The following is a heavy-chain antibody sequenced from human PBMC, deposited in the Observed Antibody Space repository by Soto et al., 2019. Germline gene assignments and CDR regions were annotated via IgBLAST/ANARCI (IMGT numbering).Heavy chain of an antibody. CDR1: GFTFSSYG. V-gene: IGHV3-30*18. D-gene: IGHD3-22*01. J-gene: IGHJ4*02. CDR3: ANSPHDSSGYRQGPFDY. CDR2: ISYDGSNK. Sequence: SLRLSCAASGFTFSSYGMHWVRQAPGKGLEWVAVISYDGSNKYYADSVKGRFTIPRDNSKNTLYLQMNSLRAEDTAVYYCANSPHDSSGYRQGPFDYWGQGTLVTVSS.